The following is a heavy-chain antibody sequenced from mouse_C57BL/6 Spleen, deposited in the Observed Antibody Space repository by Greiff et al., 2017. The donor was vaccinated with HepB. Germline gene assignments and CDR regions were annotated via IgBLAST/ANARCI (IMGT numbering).Heavy chain of an antibody. J-gene: IGHJ4*01. CDR3: ASYYGSTYYAMDY. CDR1: GYSFTGYY. CDR2: INPSTGGT. V-gene: IGHV1-42*01. Sequence: VQLQQSGPELVKPGASVKISCKASGYSFTGYYMNWVKQSPEKSLEWIGEINPSTGGTTYNQKFKAKATLTVDKSSSTAYRQLKSLTSEDSAVYYCASYYGSTYYAMDYWGQGTSVTVAS. D-gene: IGHD1-1*01.